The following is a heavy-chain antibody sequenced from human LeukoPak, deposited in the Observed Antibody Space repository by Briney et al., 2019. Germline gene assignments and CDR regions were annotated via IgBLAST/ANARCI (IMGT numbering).Heavy chain of an antibody. CDR1: GGTFSSYT. CDR2: IIPILGIA. V-gene: IGHV1-69*02. J-gene: IGHJ4*02. CDR3: ATSAGVVVVGAYFDY. Sequence: ASVKVSCKASGGTFSSYTISWVRQAPGQGLEWMGRIIPILGIANYAQKFQGRVTITADKYTSTDYIELSRLRYDNTAVYYCATSAGVVVVGAYFDYWGQGNVVTVSS. D-gene: IGHD2-15*01.